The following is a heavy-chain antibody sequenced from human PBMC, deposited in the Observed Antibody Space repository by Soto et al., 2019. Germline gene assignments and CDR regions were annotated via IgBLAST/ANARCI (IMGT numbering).Heavy chain of an antibody. CDR1: GGSISSYY. V-gene: IGHV4-59*01. CDR2: IYYSGST. Sequence: KTSETLSLTCTVSGGSISSYYWSWIRQPPGKGLEWIGYIYYSGSTNYNPSLKSRVTISVDTSKNQFSLKLSSVAAADTAVYYCARWDSSGWYDGMDVWGQGTTVTVSS. CDR3: ARWDSSGWYDGMDV. D-gene: IGHD6-19*01. J-gene: IGHJ6*02.